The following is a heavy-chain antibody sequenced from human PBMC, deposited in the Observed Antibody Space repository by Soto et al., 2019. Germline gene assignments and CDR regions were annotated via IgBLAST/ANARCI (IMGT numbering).Heavy chain of an antibody. J-gene: IGHJ6*02. D-gene: IGHD2-2*01. Sequence: QVQLVQSGAEVKKPGSSVKVSCKGSGGNRYTITWVRQAPGQGLEWMGRIIPMFVIASYAQNFQGRVTMTADKSTSTAYMELSSLRSEATAVYYCARDSGRSDVVPAAISAMDVWGQGTTVTVSS. CDR1: GGNRYT. V-gene: IGHV1-69*08. CDR3: ARDSGRSDVVPAAISAMDV. CDR2: IIPMFVIA.